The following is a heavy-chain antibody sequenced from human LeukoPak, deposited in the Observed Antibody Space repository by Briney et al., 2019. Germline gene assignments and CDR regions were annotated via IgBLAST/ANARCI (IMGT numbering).Heavy chain of an antibody. J-gene: IGHJ4*02. D-gene: IGHD3-16*02. CDR2: INPSGGST. CDR1: GYTFTSYY. V-gene: IGHV1-46*01. Sequence: ASVKVSCKASGYTFTSYYMHWVRQAPGQGLEWMGIINPSGGSTSYAQKFQGRVTMTRDTSISTAYMELSRLRSDDTAVYYCARASRGLRLGELSSEWDYWGQGTLVTVSS. CDR3: ARASRGLRLGELSSEWDY.